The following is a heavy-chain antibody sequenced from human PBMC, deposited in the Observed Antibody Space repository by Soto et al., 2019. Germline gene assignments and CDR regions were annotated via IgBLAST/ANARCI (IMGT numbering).Heavy chain of an antibody. J-gene: IGHJ1*01. V-gene: IGHV3-7*04. CDR1: GFTFSNYG. CDR2: IKQDGSEK. Sequence: VSLRLSCAASGFTFSNYGMSWVRQAPGKGLEWVANIKQDGSEKYYVDSVKGRFTISRDNAKDSLYLQMSSLRAEDTAVYYCVRDVSGQPGQHWGQGTLVTVSS. D-gene: IGHD6-13*01. CDR3: VRDVSGQPGQH.